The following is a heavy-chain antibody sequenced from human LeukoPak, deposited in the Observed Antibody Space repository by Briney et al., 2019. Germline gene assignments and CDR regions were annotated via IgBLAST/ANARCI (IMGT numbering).Heavy chain of an antibody. CDR3: ARDAPGNTALDY. V-gene: IGHV3-74*01. CDR2: INGYGSST. CDR1: GFTFISYW. J-gene: IGHJ4*02. Sequence: SGGSLRLSCAGSGFTFISYWMHWVRQAPGKGMMWVSRINGYGSSTDFADSVKGRFTISRDNAKNTLYLQMNSLRAEDTAVYYCARDAPGNTALDYWGQGTLVTVSS. D-gene: IGHD5-18*01.